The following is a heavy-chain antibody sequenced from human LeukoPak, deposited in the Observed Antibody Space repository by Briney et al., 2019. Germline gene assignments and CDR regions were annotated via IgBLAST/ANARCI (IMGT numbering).Heavy chain of an antibody. V-gene: IGHV4-34*01. CDR2: INHSGST. D-gene: IGHD1-26*01. Sequence: GSLRLSCVASGFTFSDYYMGWIRQAPGKGLEWIGEINHSGSTNYNPPLKSRVTISVHTSKNQFPLKLSSVTAADTAVYYCARVILSDSGSYYVEDWFDPWGQGTLVTVSS. CDR1: GFTFSDYY. J-gene: IGHJ5*02. CDR3: ARVILSDSGSYYVEDWFDP.